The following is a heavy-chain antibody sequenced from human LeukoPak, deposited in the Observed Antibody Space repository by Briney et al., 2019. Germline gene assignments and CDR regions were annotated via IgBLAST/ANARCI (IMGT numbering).Heavy chain of an antibody. Sequence: PSQTLSLTCTVSGGSISSGGYYWSWIRQHPGKGLEWIGYIYYSGSTYYNPSLKSRVTISVDTSKNQFSLKLSSVTAADTAVYYCARVGDGYKYHGPLGYWGQGTLVTVSS. D-gene: IGHD5-24*01. CDR2: IYYSGST. CDR3: ARVGDGYKYHGPLGY. V-gene: IGHV4-31*03. CDR1: GGSISSGGYY. J-gene: IGHJ4*02.